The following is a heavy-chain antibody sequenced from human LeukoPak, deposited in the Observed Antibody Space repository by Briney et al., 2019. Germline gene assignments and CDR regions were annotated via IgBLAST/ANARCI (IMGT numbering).Heavy chain of an antibody. J-gene: IGHJ4*02. CDR2: IYPGDSDT. Sequence: GESLKISCKGSGYSFSNYWIGWVRQMPGKGLELMGIIYPGDSDTRYSPSFQGHVTISADNSIITAYLQWSSLKATDNAMYYCATYSGVWDLLNWGQGTLVAVSS. CDR3: ATYSGVWDLLN. V-gene: IGHV5-51*01. D-gene: IGHD1-26*01. CDR1: GYSFSNYW.